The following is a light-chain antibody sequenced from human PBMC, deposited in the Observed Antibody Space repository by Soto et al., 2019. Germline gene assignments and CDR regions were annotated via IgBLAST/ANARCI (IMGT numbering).Light chain of an antibody. Sequence: EIVLTQSPGTLSLSPGERATLSCRASQSVSSSYLAWYQQKLGQAPRLLIYGASSRATGIPDRFSGSGSGTDFTLTISRLEPEDFAVYYCQQYDSSPQTFGQRTKVEIK. CDR1: QSVSSSY. CDR2: GAS. CDR3: QQYDSSPQT. J-gene: IGKJ1*01. V-gene: IGKV3-20*01.